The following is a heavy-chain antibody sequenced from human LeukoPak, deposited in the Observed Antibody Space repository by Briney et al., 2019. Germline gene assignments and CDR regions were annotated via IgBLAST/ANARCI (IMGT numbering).Heavy chain of an antibody. Sequence: GASVKVSCKASGYTFTGYYMHWVRQAPGQGLEWMGWINPNSGGTNYAQKFQGRVTMTRDTSISTAYMELSRLRSDDTAVYYCARVAAPWATGREYWGQGTLVTVSS. CDR3: ARVAAPWATGREY. D-gene: IGHD6-6*01. J-gene: IGHJ4*02. CDR1: GYTFTGYY. CDR2: INPNSGGT. V-gene: IGHV1-2*02.